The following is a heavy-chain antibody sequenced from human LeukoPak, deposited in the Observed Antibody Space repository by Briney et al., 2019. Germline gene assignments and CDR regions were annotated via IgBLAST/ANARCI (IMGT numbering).Heavy chain of an antibody. CDR3: ARQIIHRGFDY. J-gene: IGHJ4*02. CDR2: MSSSGSSI. Sequence: PGGSLRLSCAASGFTFSNYDMNWVRQAPGKGLEYVSYMSSSGSSIYYAASVKGRFTMYRDNAQNSLYLQMNSLRDEDTAVYYRARQIIHRGFDYWGRGTLVTVSS. CDR1: GFTFSNYD. V-gene: IGHV3-48*02. D-gene: IGHD3-10*01.